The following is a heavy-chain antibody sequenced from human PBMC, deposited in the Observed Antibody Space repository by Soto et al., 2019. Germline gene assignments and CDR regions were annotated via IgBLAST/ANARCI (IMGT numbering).Heavy chain of an antibody. V-gene: IGHV1-24*01. D-gene: IGHD1-7*01. Sequence: GASVKVSCKVSGYTLTELSMHWVRQSPGKGLEWMGSFDPEDGETIYTQTFQGRLTLTGDTSTDTAHMELSRLRSEDTAVYYCTPSLELPLGTDVWGQGTTVTVSS. CDR2: FDPEDGET. J-gene: IGHJ6*02. CDR1: GYTLTELS. CDR3: TPSLELPLGTDV.